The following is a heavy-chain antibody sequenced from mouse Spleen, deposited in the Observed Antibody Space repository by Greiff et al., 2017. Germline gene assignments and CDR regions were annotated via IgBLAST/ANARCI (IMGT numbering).Heavy chain of an antibody. Sequence: EVKLMESGGGLVKLGGSLKLSCAASGFTFSSYYMSWVRQTPEKRLEWVATISSGGGSTYYPDSVKGRFTISRDNAKNTLYLQMSSLNSEDTAVYYCARGELGRAMDYWGQGTSVTVSS. J-gene: IGHJ4*01. D-gene: IGHD4-1*01. V-gene: IGHV5-9*04. CDR2: ISSGGGST. CDR1: GFTFSSYY. CDR3: ARGELGRAMDY.